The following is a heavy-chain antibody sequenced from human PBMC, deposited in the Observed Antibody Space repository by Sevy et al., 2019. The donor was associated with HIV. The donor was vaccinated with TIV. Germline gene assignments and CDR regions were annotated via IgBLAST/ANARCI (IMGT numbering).Heavy chain of an antibody. CDR3: ARAWRDRWYFDL. CDR1: GFTFGNYD. V-gene: IGHV3-13*01. J-gene: IGHJ2*01. CDR2: IGLAGDT. Sequence: GGSLSLSCVASGFTFGNYDMHWVRQAKGKGLEWVSAIGLAGDTYYPGSVKGRFTISREKDKKSLYLQMNSLRAGDTAVYYCARAWRDRWYFDLWGRGTLVTVSS.